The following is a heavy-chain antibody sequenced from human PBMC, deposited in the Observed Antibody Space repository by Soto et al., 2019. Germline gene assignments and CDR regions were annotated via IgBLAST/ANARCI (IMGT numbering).Heavy chain of an antibody. V-gene: IGHV1-69*01. CDR2: IIPIFGTA. CDR1: GGTFSSYA. D-gene: IGHD2-2*03. Sequence: QVQLVQSGAEVKKPGSSVKVSCKASGGTFSSYAISWVRQAPGQGLEWMGGIIPIFGTANYAQKLQGRVTITADETTSTAYMELSSLRSEDKAVYYCARAYGYCSSTSCYSYYYYGMDVWGQGTTVTVSS. J-gene: IGHJ6*02. CDR3: ARAYGYCSSTSCYSYYYYGMDV.